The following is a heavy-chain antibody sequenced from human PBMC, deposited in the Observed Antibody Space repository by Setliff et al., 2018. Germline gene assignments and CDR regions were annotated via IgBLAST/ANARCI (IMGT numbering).Heavy chain of an antibody. J-gene: IGHJ3*02. CDR1: GGSISSGGYY. CDR3: ARVALVVVIRNAFDI. D-gene: IGHD2-21*01. CDR2: IYYSGST. V-gene: IGHV4-31*03. Sequence: SETLSLTCTVSGGSISSGGYYWSWIRQHPGKGLEWIGYIYYSGSTYYNPYLKSRVTISVYTSKNQFSLKLSSVTAADTAVYYCARVALVVVIRNAFDIWGQGAMVTVSS.